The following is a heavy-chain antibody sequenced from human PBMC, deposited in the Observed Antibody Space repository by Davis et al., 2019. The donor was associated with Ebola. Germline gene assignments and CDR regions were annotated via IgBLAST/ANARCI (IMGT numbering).Heavy chain of an antibody. CDR2: ISGSGGST. D-gene: IGHD6-6*01. J-gene: IGHJ4*02. CDR3: AKVLAARLFDY. CDR1: GGSISSYY. V-gene: IGHV3-23*01. Sequence: PSETLSLTCTVSGGSISSYYWSWIRQPPGKGLEWVSAISGSGGSTYYADSVKGRFTISRDNSKNTLYLQMNSLRAEDTAVYYCAKVLAARLFDYWGQGTLVTVSS.